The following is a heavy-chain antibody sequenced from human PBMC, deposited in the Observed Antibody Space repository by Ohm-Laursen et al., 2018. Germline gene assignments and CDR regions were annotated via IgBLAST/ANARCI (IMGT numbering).Heavy chain of an antibody. D-gene: IGHD1-26*01. CDR1: GFAVSANY. V-gene: IGHV3-53*01. CDR2: IYSGGST. Sequence: SLRLSCAASGFAVSANYMSWVRQAPGKGLEWVSVIYSGGSTYYADSVTGRFTISRDKSKNTLYLQMNSLGAEDTAVYYCAKGGTWEPFDYWGQGTLVTVSS. CDR3: AKGGTWEPFDY. J-gene: IGHJ4*02.